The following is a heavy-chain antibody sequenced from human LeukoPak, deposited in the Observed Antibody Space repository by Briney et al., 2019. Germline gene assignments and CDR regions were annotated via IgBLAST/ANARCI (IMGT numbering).Heavy chain of an antibody. J-gene: IGHJ4*02. CDR3: ARESENGYYYDSSGYSGCYFDY. Sequence: GGSLRLSCTASGFTFGSYAMSWVRQAPGKGLEWVSSISGGSEDTYYADSVKGRFTISRDNSKSTLYLQMNSLRAEDTAVYYCARESENGYYYDSSGYSGCYFDYWGQGTLVTVSS. CDR2: ISGGSEDT. D-gene: IGHD3-22*01. V-gene: IGHV3-23*01. CDR1: GFTFGSYA.